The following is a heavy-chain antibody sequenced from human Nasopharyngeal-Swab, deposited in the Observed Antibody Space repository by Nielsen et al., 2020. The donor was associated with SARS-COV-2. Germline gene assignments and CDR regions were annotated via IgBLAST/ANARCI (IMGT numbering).Heavy chain of an antibody. D-gene: IGHD3-10*01. J-gene: IGHJ3*02. Sequence: GGSLRLSCAASGFTFSTYAMSWVRQAPGKGLEWVSTISGSGGSTYYADSVKGRFTISRDNSKNTLYLQMNSLRAEDTAVYYCARAVFTKGTYYYGSGSYFWAFDIWGQGTMVTVSS. CDR2: ISGSGGST. CDR3: ARAVFTKGTYYYGSGSYFWAFDI. CDR1: GFTFSTYA. V-gene: IGHV3-23*01.